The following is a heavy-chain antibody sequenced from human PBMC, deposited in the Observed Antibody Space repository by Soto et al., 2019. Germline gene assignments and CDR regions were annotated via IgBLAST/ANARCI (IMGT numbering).Heavy chain of an antibody. CDR1: GYTFTSYA. D-gene: IGHD3-9*01. J-gene: IGHJ6*02. CDR2: INAGNGNT. Sequence: ASVKVSCKASGYTFTSYAMHWVRQAPGQRLEWMGWINAGNGNTKYSQKFQGRVTITRDTSASTAYMELSSLRSEDTAVYYCARDQPLEILDNYYYYGMDVWGQGTTVTVSS. V-gene: IGHV1-3*01. CDR3: ARDQPLEILDNYYYYGMDV.